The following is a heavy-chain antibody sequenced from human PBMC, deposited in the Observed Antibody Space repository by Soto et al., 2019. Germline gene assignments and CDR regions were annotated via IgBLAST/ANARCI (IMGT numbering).Heavy chain of an antibody. Sequence: EVQLLESGGGLVQPGGSLRLSCTASGFSFSNYAVTWVRQAPGKGLEWVSSIGGDTSYTYYADSVKGRFTISRDKSKNTVFLQMNSLRAADTAVYHCAKDPNGDYVGAFDSWGQGTLVTVSS. CDR1: GFSFSNYA. V-gene: IGHV3-23*01. CDR3: AKDPNGDYVGAFDS. CDR2: IGGDTSYT. J-gene: IGHJ4*02. D-gene: IGHD4-17*01.